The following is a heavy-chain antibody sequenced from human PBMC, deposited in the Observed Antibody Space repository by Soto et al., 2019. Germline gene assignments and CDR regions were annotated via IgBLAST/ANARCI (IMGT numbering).Heavy chain of an antibody. D-gene: IGHD4-17*01. CDR2: ISSSSSYI. CDR1: GFPFSSYS. CDR3: ARDTTNPANDYGDSREDY. J-gene: IGHJ4*02. Sequence: GSVRLSCSSSGFPFSSYSRNWVRQAPGKGLEWVSSISSSSSYIYYADSVKGRFTISRDNAKNSLYLQMNSLRAEDTAVYYCARDTTNPANDYGDSREDYWGQGTLVTVSS. V-gene: IGHV3-21*01.